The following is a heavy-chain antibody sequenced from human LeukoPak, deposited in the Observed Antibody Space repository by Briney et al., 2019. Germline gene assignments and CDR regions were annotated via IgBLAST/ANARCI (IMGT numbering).Heavy chain of an antibody. CDR2: ISWNSGSI. V-gene: IGHV3-9*01. D-gene: IGHD1-7*01. CDR3: AKDMVAGTTEAFDY. CDR1: GFTFDDYA. J-gene: IGHJ4*02. Sequence: QLGRSLRLSCAASGFTFDDYAMHWVRQAPGKGLEWVSGISWNSGSIGYADSVKGRFTISRDNAKNSLYLQMNSLRAEDTALYYCAKDMVAGTTEAFDYWGQGTLVTVSS.